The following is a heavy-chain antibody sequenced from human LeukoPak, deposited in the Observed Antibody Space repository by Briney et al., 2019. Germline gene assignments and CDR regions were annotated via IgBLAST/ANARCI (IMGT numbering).Heavy chain of an antibody. CDR1: GFTFSSYW. CDR3: ASLDSSGWYYFDY. J-gene: IGHJ4*02. CDR2: ISSDGSST. V-gene: IGHV3-74*01. Sequence: GGSLRLSCAASGFTFSSYWMSWVRQAPGKGLVWVSRISSDGSSTSYADSVKGRFTISRDNAKNTLYLQMNSLRAEDTAVYYCASLDSSGWYYFDYWGQGTLVTVSS. D-gene: IGHD6-19*01.